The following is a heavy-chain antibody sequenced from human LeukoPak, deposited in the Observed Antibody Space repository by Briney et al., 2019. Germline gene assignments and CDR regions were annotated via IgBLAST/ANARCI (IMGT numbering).Heavy chain of an antibody. D-gene: IGHD2-2*01. CDR2: IYHSGST. V-gene: IGHV4-59*12. Sequence: SETLSLTCTVSGGSISSYYWSWIRQPPGKGLEWIGYIYHSGSTYYNPSLKSRVTISVDRSKNQFSLKLSSVTAADTAVYYCARESVVVPAASDYWGQGTLVTVSS. CDR3: ARESVVVPAASDY. CDR1: GGSISSYY. J-gene: IGHJ4*02.